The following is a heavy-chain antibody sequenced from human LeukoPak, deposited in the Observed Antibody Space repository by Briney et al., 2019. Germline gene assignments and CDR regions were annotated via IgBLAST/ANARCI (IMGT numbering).Heavy chain of an antibody. CDR2: ISSSGSTI. CDR1: GFTFSDYY. CDR3: AGRRYNWNAIDY. Sequence: GGSLRLSCAASGFTFSDYYMSWIRQAPGKGLEWVSYISSSGSTIYYADSVKGRFTISRDNAKNSLYLQMNSLRAEDTAVYFCAGRRYNWNAIDYWGQGTLVTVSS. V-gene: IGHV3-11*01. D-gene: IGHD1-20*01. J-gene: IGHJ4*02.